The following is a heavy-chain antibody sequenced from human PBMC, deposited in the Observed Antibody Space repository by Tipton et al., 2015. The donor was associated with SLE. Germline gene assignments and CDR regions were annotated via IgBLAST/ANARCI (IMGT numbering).Heavy chain of an antibody. CDR3: ARVLGVVKSYYMDV. J-gene: IGHJ6*03. CDR2: IYHLGST. D-gene: IGHD3-3*01. CDR1: GGSISSFY. V-gene: IGHV4-59*08. Sequence: TLSLTCSVSGGSISSFYWSWIRQTPGKRLEWIGYIYHLGSTEYNPSLESRVTISVDASKNQFSLKLSSVTAADTAVYYCARVLGVVKSYYMDVWGKGTTVTVSS.